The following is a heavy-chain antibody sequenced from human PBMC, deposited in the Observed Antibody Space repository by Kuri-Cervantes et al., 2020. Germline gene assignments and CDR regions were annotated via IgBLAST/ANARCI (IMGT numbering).Heavy chain of an antibody. Sequence: ASVKVSCKASGGTFRNYAISWVRQAPGQGLEWMGWINPNSGDANYAQKFQGRVTMTRDTSISTAYMELTSLKSDDTAVFYCARGRVWFGEYLDYWGQGTLVTVSS. CDR3: ARGRVWFGEYLDY. CDR1: GGTFRNYA. D-gene: IGHD3-10*01. CDR2: INPNSGDA. V-gene: IGHV1-2*02. J-gene: IGHJ4*02.